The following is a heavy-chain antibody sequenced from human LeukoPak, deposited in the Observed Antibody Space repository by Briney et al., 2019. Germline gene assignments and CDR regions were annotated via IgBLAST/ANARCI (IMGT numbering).Heavy chain of an antibody. D-gene: IGHD7-27*01. J-gene: IGHJ4*02. Sequence: TSETLSLTCTISGGSISSYFWSWIRQPPGKGLEWIGYIYYSGSTNYKSSLKSRVTISVDTSKNQFSLKLSSVTAADTAVYYCASRKLGNDYWGQGTLVTVSS. CDR2: IYYSGST. CDR3: ASRKLGNDY. V-gene: IGHV4-59*01. CDR1: GGSISSYF.